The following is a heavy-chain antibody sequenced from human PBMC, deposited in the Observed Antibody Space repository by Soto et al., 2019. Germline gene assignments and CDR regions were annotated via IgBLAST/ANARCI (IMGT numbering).Heavy chain of an antibody. V-gene: IGHV4-30-4*01. CDR1: GGSTSSDNY. CDR3: AREGGESSDGLYYFDS. CDR2: IHYSGNT. Sequence: SETLSLTCTVSGGSTSSDNYWSWIRQPPGKGLEWIGHIHYSGNTDYNPSLKSRLAISIDTSKNQFSLKLSSVTAADTAVYFCAREGGESSDGLYYFDSWGQGSLVTVSS. D-gene: IGHD3-16*01. J-gene: IGHJ4*02.